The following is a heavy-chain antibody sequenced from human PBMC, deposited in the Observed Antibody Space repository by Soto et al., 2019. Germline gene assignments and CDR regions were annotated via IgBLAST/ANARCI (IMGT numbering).Heavy chain of an antibody. V-gene: IGHV3-33*01. CDR1: GFSFSIFG. J-gene: IGHJ4*02. Sequence: QVHLVESGGGVVQPGTSLRLSCAASGFSFSIFGMHWVRQAPGKGLEWVAGIWYDGSNKYYADSVKGRFSISRDNYKNTLYLQMNSLRAEDTAVYYCARDDKEEYGADRGGFGCWGQRTLVTVSS. CDR3: ARDDKEEYGADRGGFGC. D-gene: IGHD2-8*01. CDR2: IWYDGSNK.